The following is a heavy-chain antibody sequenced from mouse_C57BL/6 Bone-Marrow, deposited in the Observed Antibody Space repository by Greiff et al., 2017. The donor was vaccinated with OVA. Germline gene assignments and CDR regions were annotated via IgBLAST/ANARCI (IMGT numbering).Heavy chain of an antibody. J-gene: IGHJ2*01. D-gene: IGHD1-1*01. CDR1: GFTFSDYG. V-gene: IGHV5-17*01. CDR3: ARRDITFFDY. CDR2: ISSGSSTI. Sequence: EVMLVESGGGLVKPGGSLKLSCAASGFTFSDYGMHWVRQAPEKGLEWVAYISSGSSTIYYADTVKGRFTISRDNAKNTLFLQMTSLRSEDTAMYYCARRDITFFDYWGQGTTLTVSS.